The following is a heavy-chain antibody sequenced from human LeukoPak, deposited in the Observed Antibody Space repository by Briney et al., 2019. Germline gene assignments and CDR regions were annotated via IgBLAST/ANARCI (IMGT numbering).Heavy chain of an antibody. CDR1: GGSISSSSYY. V-gene: IGHV4-39*07. D-gene: IGHD4-17*01. J-gene: IGHJ4*02. CDR3: ARAPPSDGDYDLYYFDY. Sequence: PSETLSLTCTVSGGSISSSSYYWGWIRQPPGKGLEWIGSIYYSGSTYYNPSLKSRVTISVDTSKNQFSLKLSSVTAADTAVYYCARAPPSDGDYDLYYFDYWGQGTLVTVSS. CDR2: IYYSGST.